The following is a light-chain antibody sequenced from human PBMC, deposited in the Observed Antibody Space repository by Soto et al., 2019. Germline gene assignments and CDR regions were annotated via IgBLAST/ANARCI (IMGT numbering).Light chain of an antibody. CDR2: DAS. J-gene: IGKJ1*01. CDR1: QSVSSW. Sequence: DIQMTQSPSTLSASVGDRVTITCRASQSVSSWLAWYQQKPGKAPNLLIYDASSLESGVPSRLSGSGSDTEFTLTIHSLHPDDFATYYCQQYNSYSTFGQGTKVDIK. CDR3: QQYNSYST. V-gene: IGKV1-5*01.